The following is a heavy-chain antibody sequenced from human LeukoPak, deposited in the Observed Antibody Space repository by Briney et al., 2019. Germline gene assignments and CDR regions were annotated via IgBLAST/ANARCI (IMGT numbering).Heavy chain of an antibody. CDR1: GFTFSSYA. J-gene: IGHJ4*02. V-gene: IGHV3-64*04. D-gene: IGHD3-22*01. CDR2: ISTNGGST. CDR3: ARGYYDNSGYYFPFDF. Sequence: GGSLRLSCAASGFTFSSYAMSWVRQAPGKGLEYVSVISTNGGSTYYADSVKGRFTISRDNSKNTLYLQMNSLRAEDTAVYYCARGYYDNSGYYFPFDFWGQGTLVTVSS.